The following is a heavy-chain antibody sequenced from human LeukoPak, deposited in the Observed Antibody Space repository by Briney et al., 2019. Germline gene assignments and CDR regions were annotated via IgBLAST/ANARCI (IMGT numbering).Heavy chain of an antibody. CDR2: IYYSGST. CDR3: ARHVLRDWLFPEPPDY. CDR1: GGFISSYY. Sequence: SETLSLTCTVSGGFISSYYWSWIRQPPGKGLEWIGYIYYSGSTNYNPSLKSRVTISVDTSKNQFSLKLSSVTAADTAVYYCARHVLRDWLFPEPPDYWGQGTLVTVSS. V-gene: IGHV4-59*01. D-gene: IGHD3/OR15-3a*01. J-gene: IGHJ4*02.